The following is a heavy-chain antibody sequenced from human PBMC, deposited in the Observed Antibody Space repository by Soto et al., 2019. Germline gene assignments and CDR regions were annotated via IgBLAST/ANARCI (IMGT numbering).Heavy chain of an antibody. V-gene: IGHV4-59*01. J-gene: IGHJ6*02. D-gene: IGHD2-21*02. Sequence: PSETLCLTCTVSGGSISSYYWSWIRQPPGHGLEWIGYMYNTGSTIYNPSLKSRVTISVDTSKNQFSLKLNSVTAADTAVYYCARDLWGYCGADCYPLDVWGQGTTVTVS. CDR3: ARDLWGYCGADCYPLDV. CDR2: MYNTGST. CDR1: GGSISSYY.